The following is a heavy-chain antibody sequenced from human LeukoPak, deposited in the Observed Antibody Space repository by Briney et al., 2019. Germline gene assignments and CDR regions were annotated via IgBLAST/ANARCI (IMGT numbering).Heavy chain of an antibody. J-gene: IGHJ4*02. V-gene: IGHV4-34*01. CDR3: ARHGDYYDSSGPDY. D-gene: IGHD3-22*01. Sequence: SETLSLTCTVSGDSFSYFYWSWIRQPPGKGLEWIGEINHSGSTNYNPSLKSRVTISVDTSKNQFSLKLSSVTAADTAVYYCARHGDYYDSSGPDYWGQGTLVTVSS. CDR2: INHSGST. CDR1: GDSFSYFY.